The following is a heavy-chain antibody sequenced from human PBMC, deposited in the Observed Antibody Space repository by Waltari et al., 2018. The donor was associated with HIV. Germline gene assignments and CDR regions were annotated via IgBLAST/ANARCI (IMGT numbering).Heavy chain of an antibody. Sequence: QVQLVQSGAEVKKPGASVKVSCKASGYTFTSYDINWVRQATGQGLEWMGWMKPNSSNTGYAQKFQGRVTMTKNTSISTAYMELSSLISEDTAVYYCARNMVTTRQYDYWGQGSLVTVSS. D-gene: IGHD4-17*01. V-gene: IGHV1-8*01. CDR3: ARNMVTTRQYDY. CDR2: MKPNSSNT. CDR1: GYTFTSYD. J-gene: IGHJ4*02.